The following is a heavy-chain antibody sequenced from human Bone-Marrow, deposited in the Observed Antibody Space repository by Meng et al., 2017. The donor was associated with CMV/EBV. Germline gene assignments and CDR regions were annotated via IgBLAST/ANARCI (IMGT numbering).Heavy chain of an antibody. CDR1: GYTFTSYG. J-gene: IGHJ4*02. CDR3: ARGARIVAAGRDYFDY. CDR2: INPSGVST. V-gene: IGHV1-46*01. D-gene: IGHD2-15*01. Sequence: ASVKVSCKASGYTFTSYGISWVRQAPGQGLEWMGIINPSGVSTSYAQKFQGRVTMTRDTSTSTVYMELSSLRSEDTAVYYCARGARIVAAGRDYFDYWGQGTLVTVSS.